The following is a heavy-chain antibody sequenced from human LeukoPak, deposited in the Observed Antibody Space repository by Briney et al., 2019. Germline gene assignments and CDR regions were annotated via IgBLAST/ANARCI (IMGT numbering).Heavy chain of an antibody. D-gene: IGHD4-23*01. Sequence: GASVKVSCKASGYTFTGYYMHWVRQAPGQGLEWMGWINPNSGGTNYAQKFQGRVTMTRDTSISTAYMELSRLRSDDTAVYYCARASYGGSHGEYNWFDPWGQGTLVTVSS. J-gene: IGHJ5*02. V-gene: IGHV1-2*02. CDR2: INPNSGGT. CDR3: ARASYGGSHGEYNWFDP. CDR1: GYTFTGYY.